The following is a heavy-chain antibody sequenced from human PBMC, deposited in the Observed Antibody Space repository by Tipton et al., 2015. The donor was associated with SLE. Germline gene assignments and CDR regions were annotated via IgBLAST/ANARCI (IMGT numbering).Heavy chain of an antibody. Sequence: LRLSCTVSGVSMNSHYWSWIRQPPGKGLEWIGYIHYSGNTDYSPSLQSRVTISIDTSKSQFSLTLKFVTAADTAVYYCARAGNEFWSGYRPYFFDYWGQGALVTVSS. CDR1: GVSMNSHY. V-gene: IGHV4-59*11. CDR2: IHYSGNT. D-gene: IGHD3-3*01. CDR3: ARAGNEFWSGYRPYFFDY. J-gene: IGHJ4*02.